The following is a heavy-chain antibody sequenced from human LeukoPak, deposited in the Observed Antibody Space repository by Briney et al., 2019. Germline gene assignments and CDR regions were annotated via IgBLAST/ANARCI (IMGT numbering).Heavy chain of an antibody. Sequence: ASVKVSCKASGGTFNRYAISWVRQAPGQGLEWMGGSIPIVGTANYAQKFQGSVTITADESASTTFMELSSLRSEDTAVYYCARDRKSGFNYASDNWGQGTLVTVSS. V-gene: IGHV1-69*13. D-gene: IGHD1-26*01. CDR2: SIPIVGTA. CDR3: ARDRKSGFNYASDN. J-gene: IGHJ4*02. CDR1: GGTFNRYA.